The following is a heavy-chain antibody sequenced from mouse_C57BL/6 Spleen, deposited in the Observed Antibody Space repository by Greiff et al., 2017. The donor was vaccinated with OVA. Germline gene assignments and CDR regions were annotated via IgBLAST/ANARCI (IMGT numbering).Heavy chain of an antibody. CDR1: GYSITSGYY. V-gene: IGHV3-6*01. CDR3: ARDGAQLGFDY. J-gene: IGHJ2*01. CDR2: ISYDGSN. D-gene: IGHD4-1*02. Sequence: ESGPGLVKPSQSLSLTCSVTGYSITSGYYWNWIRQFPGNKLEWMGYISYDGSNNYNPSLKNRISITRDTSKNQFFLKLNSVTTEDTATYYCARDGAQLGFDYWGQGTTLTVSS.